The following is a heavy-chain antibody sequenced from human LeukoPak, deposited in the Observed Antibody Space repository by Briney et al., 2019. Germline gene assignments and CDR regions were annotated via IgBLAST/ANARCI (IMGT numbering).Heavy chain of an antibody. J-gene: IGHJ6*02. CDR2: IYSGGST. CDR3: ARVLYYHGMDV. V-gene: IGHV3-53*01. CDR1: GFTVNSNY. Sequence: GGSLRLSCAASGFTVNSNYMIWVRQAPGKGLEWVSVIYSGGSTYYPDSVKGRFTISRDNSKNTLYLPMNSVRDEDTAVYYCARVLYYHGMDVWGQGTTVTVSS.